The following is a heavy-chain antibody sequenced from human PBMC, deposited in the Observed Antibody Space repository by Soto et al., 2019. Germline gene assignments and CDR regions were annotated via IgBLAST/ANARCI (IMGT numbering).Heavy chain of an antibody. D-gene: IGHD7-27*01. V-gene: IGHV1-8*01. Sequence: QVQLVQSGAEVKKAGASVKVSCKAAGYTFTSYDINWVRQATGQGFEWMGWMNPNSGNTGYAQKFQGRVTMTRDTSISTAFMELSSLRSEDTAVYYCARGPRNWGVDYWGQGTLVTVSS. CDR1: GYTFTSYD. CDR3: ARGPRNWGVDY. J-gene: IGHJ4*02. CDR2: MNPNSGNT.